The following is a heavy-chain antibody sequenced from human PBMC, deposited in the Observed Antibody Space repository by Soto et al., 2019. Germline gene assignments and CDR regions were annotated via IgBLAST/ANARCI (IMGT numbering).Heavy chain of an antibody. CDR3: ARDLSIKYCSGGSCKYNWFDP. CDR2: IKQDGGEK. J-gene: IGHJ5*02. V-gene: IGHV3-7*01. CDR1: GFTFSSYW. Sequence: GGSLRLSCAASGFTFSSYWMSWVRQAPGKGLEWVANIKQDGGEKYYVDSVKGRFTISRDNAKNSLYLQMNSLRAEDTAVYYCARDLSIKYCSGGSCKYNWFDPWGQGTLVTVSS. D-gene: IGHD2-15*01.